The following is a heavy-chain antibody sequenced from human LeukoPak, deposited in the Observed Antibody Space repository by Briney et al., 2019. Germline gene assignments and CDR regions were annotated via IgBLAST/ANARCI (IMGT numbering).Heavy chain of an antibody. J-gene: IGHJ3*02. CDR3: ASTVVVTYAFDI. D-gene: IGHD3-22*01. Sequence: SETLSLTCTVSGGSISSYYWGWIRQPPGKGLEWIGSIYYSGSTYYNPSLKSRVTISVDTSKNQFSLKLSSVTAADTAVYYCASTVVVTYAFDIWGQGTMVTVSS. V-gene: IGHV4-39*07. CDR1: GGSISSYY. CDR2: IYYSGST.